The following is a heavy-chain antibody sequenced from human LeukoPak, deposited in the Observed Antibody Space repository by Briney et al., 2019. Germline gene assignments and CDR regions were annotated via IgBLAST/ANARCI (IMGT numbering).Heavy chain of an antibody. D-gene: IGHD3-22*01. CDR3: ARAQYYYDSSGYFDY. CDR1: GGTFSSYA. CDR2: IVPIFGTA. J-gene: IGHJ4*02. Sequence: GASVKVSCKASGGTFSSYAISWVRQAPGQGLEWMGRIVPIFGTANYAQKFQGRVTITTDESTSTAYMELSSLRSEDTAVYYCARAQYYYDSSGYFDYWGQGTLVTVSS. V-gene: IGHV1-69*05.